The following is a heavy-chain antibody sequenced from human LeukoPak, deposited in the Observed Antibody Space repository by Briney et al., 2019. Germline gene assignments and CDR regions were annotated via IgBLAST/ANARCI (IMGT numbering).Heavy chain of an antibody. D-gene: IGHD2-2*01. J-gene: IGHJ3*02. CDR2: IYTSGST. CDR1: GGSISSYY. CDR3: ATPYCSGISCLDVFNM. Sequence: SETLSLTCTVSGGSISSYYWSWIRQPAGKGLEWIGRIYTSGSTNYNPSLKSRVTMSVDTSKNQFSLKLSSVTAADTAVYYCATPYCSGISCLDVFNMWGQGTRVTVSS. V-gene: IGHV4-4*07.